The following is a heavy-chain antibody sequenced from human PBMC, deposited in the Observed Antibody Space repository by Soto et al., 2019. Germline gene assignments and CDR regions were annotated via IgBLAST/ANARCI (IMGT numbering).Heavy chain of an antibody. V-gene: IGHV3-23*01. CDR3: AKDRRAGGNYGFYSDF. CDR2: SSATGSGR. D-gene: IGHD1-7*01. J-gene: IGHJ4*02. CDR1: GFTFSSYG. Sequence: EVQLLESGGGLVQPGGSLTLSCAASGFTFSSYGMTWVRQAPGKGLEWVSFSSATGSGRYYADSVKGRFTISRDNSKNTLYLQMSSLRADDTAVYYCAKDRRAGGNYGFYSDFWGQGALVNVSS.